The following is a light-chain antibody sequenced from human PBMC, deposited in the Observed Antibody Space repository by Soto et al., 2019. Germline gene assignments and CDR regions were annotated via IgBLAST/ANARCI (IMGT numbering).Light chain of an antibody. Sequence: QSVLTQPASVSGSPGQSITVSCTGTNTDVGGYNYVSWYQHRPGKAPRLMIYEVRNRLSGVSNRFSGSKSGNTASLTVSGLQADDEADYYCSSYAGNNNYVFGTGTKVTVL. V-gene: IGLV2-14*01. CDR2: EVR. CDR3: SSYAGNNNYV. J-gene: IGLJ1*01. CDR1: NTDVGGYNY.